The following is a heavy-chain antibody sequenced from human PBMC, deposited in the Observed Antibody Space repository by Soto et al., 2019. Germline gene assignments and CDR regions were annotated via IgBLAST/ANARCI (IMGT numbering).Heavy chain of an antibody. CDR2: ISGSGGST. CDR3: ARGRLYYDFWSGLYYYYYFGMDV. J-gene: IGHJ6*02. Sequence: GGSLRLSCAASGFTFSSYAMSWVRQAPGKGLEWVSAISGSGGSTYYADSVKGRFTISRDNSKNTLYLQMNSLEPEDTAVYYCARGRLYYDFWSGLYYYYYFGMDVWGQGTTVTVSS. V-gene: IGHV3-23*01. D-gene: IGHD3-3*01. CDR1: GFTFSSYA.